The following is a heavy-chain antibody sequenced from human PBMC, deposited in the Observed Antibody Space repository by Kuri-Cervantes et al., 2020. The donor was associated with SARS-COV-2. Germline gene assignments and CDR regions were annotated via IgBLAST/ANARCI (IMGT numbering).Heavy chain of an antibody. J-gene: IGHJ4*02. Sequence: SGPTLVKPTQTLTLTCTFSGFSLSTSGVGVGWIRQPPGKALEWLARIDWDDDKYYKTSLNTRLSISKGTSKDQVVLTMTNMDPVDTATYYCVRIRAATVIADYWGQGTLVTVSS. D-gene: IGHD4-11*01. V-gene: IGHV2-70*09. CDR1: GFSLSTSGVG. CDR2: IDWDDDK. CDR3: VRIRAATVIADY.